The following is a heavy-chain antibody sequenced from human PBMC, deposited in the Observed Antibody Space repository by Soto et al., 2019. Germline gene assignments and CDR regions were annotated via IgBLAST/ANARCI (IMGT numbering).Heavy chain of an antibody. CDR3: ARGWGYDNNDYYYAY. Sequence: QVQLAQSGAEVRKPGSSVKVSCKASGGTFSRHGISWVRQAPGQGLEWMGGIIPIFGTANHAQKFQGRVTITADESTSTAYMELSSLRSEDTAVYYCARGWGYDNNDYYYAYWGQGTLLIVSS. V-gene: IGHV1-69*01. D-gene: IGHD3-22*01. CDR2: IIPIFGTA. CDR1: GGTFSRHG. J-gene: IGHJ4*02.